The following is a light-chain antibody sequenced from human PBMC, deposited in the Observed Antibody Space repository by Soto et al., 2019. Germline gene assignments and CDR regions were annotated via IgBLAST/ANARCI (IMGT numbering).Light chain of an antibody. CDR3: QQYGNSPQT. CDR1: QTISSSY. J-gene: IGKJ1*01. CDR2: SAS. Sequence: EIVLTQSPATLSLSPGERATLSCRASQTISSSYLAWYQQKPGQAPRLVIYSASSRATGIPDRISGSASGAEFTLTISRLEPDDFAGYFCQQYGNSPQTFGQGTKVEMK. V-gene: IGKV3-20*01.